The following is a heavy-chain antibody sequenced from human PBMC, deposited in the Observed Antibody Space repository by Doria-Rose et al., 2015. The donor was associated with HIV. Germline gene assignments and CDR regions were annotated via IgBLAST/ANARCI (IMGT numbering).Heavy chain of an antibody. CDR3: ARTEQRLKRFLWVDS. Sequence: QVQLVQSGGGVVQPEGSLRLSCAASGFTFSSYGMHWVRQAPGKGLEWVAVIWYDGSNKYYADSVRGRFTISRDNSKNTLYLQLNSLRAEDTAVYYCARTEQRLKRFLWVDSWGQEALVTVSS. D-gene: IGHD6-25*01. V-gene: IGHV3-33*01. CDR2: IWYDGSNK. J-gene: IGHJ4*02. CDR1: GFTFSSYG.